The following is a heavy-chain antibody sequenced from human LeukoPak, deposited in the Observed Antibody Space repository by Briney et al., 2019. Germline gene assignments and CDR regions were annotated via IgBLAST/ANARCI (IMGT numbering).Heavy chain of an antibody. CDR2: IYRGGDT. CDR1: GFSISSNY. CDR3: AREPLWFGEPYAFDV. Sequence: GGSLRLSCTASGFSISSNYMSWDRQAPGKGLEWVSVIYRGGDTYYADSVKGRFTISRDNSEDTLYLQMNSLRAEDTALYYCAREPLWFGEPYAFDVWGQGTMVIVSS. D-gene: IGHD3-10*01. J-gene: IGHJ3*01. V-gene: IGHV3-53*01.